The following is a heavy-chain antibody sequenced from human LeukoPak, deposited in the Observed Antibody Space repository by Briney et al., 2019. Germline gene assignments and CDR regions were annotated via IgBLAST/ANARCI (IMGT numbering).Heavy chain of an antibody. Sequence: GGSLRLSCTASGFTVSSNYMSWVRQAPGKGLEWVSVIRSDGSTNHADSVKGRFTISRDNSKNTLYLQMNSLRSEDTAVYYCATVGMVRGVPTFDYWGQGTLVTVSS. CDR3: ATVGMVRGVPTFDY. D-gene: IGHD3-10*01. J-gene: IGHJ4*02. CDR2: IRSDGST. V-gene: IGHV3-53*05. CDR1: GFTVSSNY.